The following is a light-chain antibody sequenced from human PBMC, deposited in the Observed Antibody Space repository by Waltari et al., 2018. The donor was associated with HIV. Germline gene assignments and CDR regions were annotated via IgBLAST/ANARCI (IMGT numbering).Light chain of an antibody. CDR1: SSDIGGYTY. Sequence: QSALTQPASVSGSPGPSITISCTGTSSDIGGYTYVSWYQHHPGNAPKLMIYEVSNRPSGVSNRFSGSKSGNTASLTISGLQAEDEADYYCSSYTSSNTLVFGTGTKVTVL. J-gene: IGLJ1*01. V-gene: IGLV2-14*01. CDR3: SSYTSSNTLV. CDR2: EVS.